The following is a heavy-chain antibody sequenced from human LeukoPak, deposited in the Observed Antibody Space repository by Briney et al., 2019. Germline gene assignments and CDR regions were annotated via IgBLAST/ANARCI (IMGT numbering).Heavy chain of an antibody. Sequence: PGGSLRLSCAASGFTFSSYGMHWVRQAPGKGLEWVAVIWYDGSNKYYADSVKGRFTISRDNSKNTLYLQMNSLRAEDAAVYYCARDRAYCGGDCYSHYYYGMDVWGQGTTVTVSS. V-gene: IGHV3-33*08. J-gene: IGHJ6*02. D-gene: IGHD2-21*02. CDR1: GFTFSSYG. CDR3: ARDRAYCGGDCYSHYYYGMDV. CDR2: IWYDGSNK.